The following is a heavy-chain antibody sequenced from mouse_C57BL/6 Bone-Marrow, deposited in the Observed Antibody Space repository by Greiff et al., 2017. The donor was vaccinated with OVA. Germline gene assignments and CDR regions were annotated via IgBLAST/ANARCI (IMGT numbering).Heavy chain of an antibody. CDR2: IYPGDGDT. J-gene: IGHJ2*01. CDR1: GYAFSSSW. V-gene: IGHV1-82*01. Sequence: VQLQQSGPELVKPGASVKISCKASGYAFSSSWMNWVKQRPGKGLEWIGRIYPGDGDTNYNGKFKSKATLTADKSSSTAYMQLSSLTSEDSAVYFCARVGDYWGQGTTLTVSS. CDR3: ARVGDY.